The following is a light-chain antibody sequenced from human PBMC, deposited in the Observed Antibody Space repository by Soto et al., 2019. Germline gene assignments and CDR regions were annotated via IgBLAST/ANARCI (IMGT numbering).Light chain of an antibody. J-gene: IGLJ1*01. Sequence: QSSLTQPASVSGSPGQSLTISCTGTNSDVGAYSYDSWYQQYPGKAPKLLIYDVGARPSGISDRFSGSKSGNTASLTISGLQAEDEADYYCSSYTAFTTYVFGSGTKVTVL. V-gene: IGLV2-14*03. CDR2: DVG. CDR1: NSDVGAYSY. CDR3: SSYTAFTTYV.